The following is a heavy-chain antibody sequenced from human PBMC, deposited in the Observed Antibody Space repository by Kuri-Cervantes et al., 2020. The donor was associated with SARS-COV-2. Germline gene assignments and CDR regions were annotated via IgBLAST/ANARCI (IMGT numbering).Heavy chain of an antibody. D-gene: IGHD2-15*01. Sequence: GESLKISCAASGFTFSSYAIHWVRQAPGKGLEWVAVTSYDGSNKYYADSVKGRFTISRDNSKNTLYLQMNSLRAEDTAVYYCAKVYCSGGSCYTLRHGPYYYYYYMDVWGKGTTVTVSS. J-gene: IGHJ6*03. CDR1: GFTFSSYA. V-gene: IGHV3-30-3*01. CDR2: TSYDGSNK. CDR3: AKVYCSGGSCYTLRHGPYYYYYYMDV.